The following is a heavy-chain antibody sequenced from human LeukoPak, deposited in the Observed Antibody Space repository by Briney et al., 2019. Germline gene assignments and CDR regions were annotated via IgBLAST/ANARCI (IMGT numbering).Heavy chain of an antibody. V-gene: IGHV3-30*02. J-gene: IGHJ4*02. CDR2: LRKDATYS. Sequence: GGSLRLSCAASGFPFSSYGMYWVRQTPDKGLQWVAHLRKDATYSNYADSVRGRFTISRDNSKNTLHLQMSSLRVEDTAVYYCASGGPTRGTLDYCGQGTLVTVSS. CDR3: ASGGPTRGTLDY. CDR1: GFPFSSYG. D-gene: IGHD1-26*01.